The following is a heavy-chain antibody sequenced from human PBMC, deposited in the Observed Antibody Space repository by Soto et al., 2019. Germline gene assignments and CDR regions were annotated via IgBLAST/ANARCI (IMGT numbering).Heavy chain of an antibody. D-gene: IGHD3-22*01. CDR1: GFTFTSSA. Sequence: SVKVSCKASGFTFTSSAVQWVRQARGQRLEWIGWIVVGSGNTNYAQKFQERVTITRDMSTSTAYMELSSLRSEDTAVYYCAALIADSSGYDGAFEIWGQGTMVTV. CDR2: IVVGSGNT. V-gene: IGHV1-58*01. CDR3: AALIADSSGYDGAFEI. J-gene: IGHJ3*02.